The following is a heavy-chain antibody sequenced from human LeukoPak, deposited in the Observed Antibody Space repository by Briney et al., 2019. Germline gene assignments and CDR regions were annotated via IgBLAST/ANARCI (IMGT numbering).Heavy chain of an antibody. D-gene: IGHD5-12*01. CDR3: ARDYRGYSGYARAGFDY. CDR2: IYHSGST. CDR1: GGSISSSSYY. V-gene: IGHV4-39*07. J-gene: IGHJ4*02. Sequence: SETLSLTCTVSGGSISSSSYYWGWIRQPPGKGLEWIGEIYHSGSTNYNPSLKSRVTISVDKSKNQFSLKLSSVTAADTAVYYCARDYRGYSGYARAGFDYWGQGTLVTVSS.